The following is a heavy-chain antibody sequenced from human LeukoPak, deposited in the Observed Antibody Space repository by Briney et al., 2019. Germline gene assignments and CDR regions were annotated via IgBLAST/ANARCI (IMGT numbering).Heavy chain of an antibody. V-gene: IGHV4-39*07. CDR2: IYYSGST. CDR1: GGSISSYY. D-gene: IGHD4-23*01. J-gene: IGHJ3*02. Sequence: PSETLSLTCTVSGGSISSYYWGWIRHPPGKGLEWIGSIYYSGSTYYNPSLKSRVTISVDTSKNQFSLKLSSVTAADTAVYYCAKGDDYGGPSGALDIWGQGTMVTVSS. CDR3: AKGDDYGGPSGALDI.